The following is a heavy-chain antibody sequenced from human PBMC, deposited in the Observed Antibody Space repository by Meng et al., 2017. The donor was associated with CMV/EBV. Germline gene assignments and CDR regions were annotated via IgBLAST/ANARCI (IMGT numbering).Heavy chain of an antibody. CDR2: TYYRSKWYN. D-gene: IGHD3-3*01. V-gene: IGHV6-1*01. CDR1: GDSVSSNSAA. Sequence: LRLSCAISGDSVSSNSAAWNWIRQSPSRGLEWLGRTYYRSKWYNDYAVSVKSRITINPDTSKNQFSLQLNSVTPEDTAVCYCARDFRAVPVLRFLEWSSYGMDVWGQGTTVTVSS. CDR3: ARDFRAVPVLRFLEWSSYGMDV. J-gene: IGHJ6*02.